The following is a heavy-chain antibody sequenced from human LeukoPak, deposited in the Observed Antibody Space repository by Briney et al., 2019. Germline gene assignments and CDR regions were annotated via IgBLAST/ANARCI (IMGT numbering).Heavy chain of an antibody. J-gene: IGHJ4*02. CDR2: IQYSGST. Sequence: SETLSLTCTVSGGSINSYYWSWVRQPPGKGLEWVGYIQYSGSTNYNPSLKSRVTILVDTSKNQFSLRLTSVTAADTAVYYCARGNDYGDYVDYWGQGTLVTVSS. CDR1: GGSINSYY. V-gene: IGHV4-59*01. D-gene: IGHD4-17*01. CDR3: ARGNDYGDYVDY.